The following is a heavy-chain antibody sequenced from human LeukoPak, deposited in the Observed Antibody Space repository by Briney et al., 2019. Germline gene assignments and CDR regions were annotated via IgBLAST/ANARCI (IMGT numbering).Heavy chain of an antibody. CDR1: GFTFSSYS. CDR2: IYSGAAT. CDR3: AREAAGRDYYYGMDV. Sequence: GGSLRLSCAASGFTFSSYSMNWVRQAPGKGLEWLSVIYSGAATYYADSVKGRFTISRDNSKNTLHLQMNSLRAEDTAVYYCAREAAGRDYYYGMDVWGRGTTVTVSS. D-gene: IGHD6-13*01. V-gene: IGHV3-53*01. J-gene: IGHJ6*02.